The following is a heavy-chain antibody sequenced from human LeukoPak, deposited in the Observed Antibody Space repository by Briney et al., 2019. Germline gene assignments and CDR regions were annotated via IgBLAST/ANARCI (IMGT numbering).Heavy chain of an antibody. J-gene: IGHJ6*03. CDR2: IIPIFGTA. Sequence: SVKVSCKASGGTFSSYAISWVRQAPGQGLEWMGGIIPIFGTANYAQKFQGRVTITADESTSTAYMELSSLRSEDTAVYYCATKRMYSNFDYYYYYMDVWGKGTTITVSS. D-gene: IGHD4-11*01. V-gene: IGHV1-69*01. CDR3: ATKRMYSNFDYYYYYMDV. CDR1: GGTFSSYA.